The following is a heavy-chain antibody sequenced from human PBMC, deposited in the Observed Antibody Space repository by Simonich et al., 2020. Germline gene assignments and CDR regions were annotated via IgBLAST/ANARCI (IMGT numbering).Heavy chain of an antibody. Sequence: QVQLVQSGAEVKKPGASVKVSCKASGYTFTSYGISWVRQAPGQGLEWMGGIIAYKGNTNYAQKLQGRVTMTTDTSTSTAYMELRSLRSDDTAVYYCARASRGTWWYYYFDYWGQGTLVTVSS. CDR3: ARASRGTWWYYYFDY. D-gene: IGHD2-15*01. CDR1: GYTFTSYG. J-gene: IGHJ4*02. V-gene: IGHV1-18*01. CDR2: IIAYKGNT.